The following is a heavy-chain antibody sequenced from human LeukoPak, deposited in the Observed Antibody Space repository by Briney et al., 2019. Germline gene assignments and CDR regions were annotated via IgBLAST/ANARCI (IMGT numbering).Heavy chain of an antibody. V-gene: IGHV3-30-3*01. D-gene: IGHD3-22*01. CDR2: ISYDGSNK. Sequence: GGSLRLSCAASGFTFSSYATHWVRQAPGKGLEWVAVISYDGSNKYYADSVKGRFTISRDNSKNTLYLQMNSLRAEDTAVYYCARERGGDYYDSSGYYGPYFQHWGQGTLVTVSS. CDR3: ARERGGDYYDSSGYYGPYFQH. CDR1: GFTFSSYA. J-gene: IGHJ1*01.